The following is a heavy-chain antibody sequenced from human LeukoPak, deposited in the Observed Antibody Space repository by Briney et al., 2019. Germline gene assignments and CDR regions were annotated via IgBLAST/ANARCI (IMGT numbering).Heavy chain of an antibody. D-gene: IGHD3-22*01. CDR1: GGSISSYY. J-gene: IGHJ4*02. CDR2: ISYSGST. CDR3: ARGGHYYDSSDYYVDF. Sequence: PSETLSLTCTVSGGSISSYYWSWIRQPPGKGLEWIGYISYSGSTNYNPSLKSRVTISVDTFKNQFSLKLSSVTAADTAVYYCARGGHYYDSSDYYVDFWGQGTLVTVSS. V-gene: IGHV4-59*01.